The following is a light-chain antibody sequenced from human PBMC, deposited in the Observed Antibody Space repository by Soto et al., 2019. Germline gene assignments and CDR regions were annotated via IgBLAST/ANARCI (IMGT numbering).Light chain of an antibody. V-gene: IGLV2-14*03. CDR3: CSYTTSTTYV. CDR2: GVN. J-gene: IGLJ1*01. Sequence: QSAPTQPASVSGSPGQSITISCTGTVSDVGGYDSVSWYQQHPGRAPKLIIYGVNNRPSGVSNRFSASKSADTASLTISGLQAEDEANYYCCSYTTSTTYVFGTGTKVTVL. CDR1: VSDVGGYDS.